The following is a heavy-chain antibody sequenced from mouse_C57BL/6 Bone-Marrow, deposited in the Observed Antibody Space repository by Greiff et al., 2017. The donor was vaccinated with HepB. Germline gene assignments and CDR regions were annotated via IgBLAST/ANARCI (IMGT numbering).Heavy chain of an antibody. D-gene: IGHD1-1*01. J-gene: IGHJ1*03. V-gene: IGHV1-7*01. CDR1: GYTFTSYW. Sequence: QVQLKESGAELAKPGASVKLSCKASGYTFTSYWMHWVKQRPGQGLEWIGYNNPSSGYTKYNQKFKDKATLTADKSSSTAYMQLSSLTYEDSADYYCARVAGEYYGSSYGSIDVWGTGTTVTVSS. CDR3: ARVAGEYYGSSYGSIDV. CDR2: NNPSSGYT.